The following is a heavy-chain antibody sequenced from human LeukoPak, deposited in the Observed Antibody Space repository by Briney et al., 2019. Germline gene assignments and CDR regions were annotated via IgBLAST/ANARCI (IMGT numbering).Heavy chain of an antibody. CDR1: GFTFSSYG. CDR2: ISSDGSNK. CDR3: AKSYSYGVSGYFDY. J-gene: IGHJ4*02. Sequence: PGRSLRLSCAASGFTFSSYGMHWVRQAPGKGPEWVAVISSDGSNKYYADSVKGRFTISRDNSKSTLYLQMNSLRAEDTAVYYCAKSYSYGVSGYFDYWGQGSLVTVSS. V-gene: IGHV3-30*18. D-gene: IGHD5-18*01.